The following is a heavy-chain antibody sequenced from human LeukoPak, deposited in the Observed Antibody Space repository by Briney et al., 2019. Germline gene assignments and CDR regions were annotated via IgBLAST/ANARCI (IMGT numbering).Heavy chain of an antibody. D-gene: IGHD2-2*01. Sequence: GGSLRLSCAASGFTFSSYAMSWVRQAPGKGLEWVSAISGSGGSTYYADSVKGRFTISRDNSKNTLYLQMNSLRAEDTAVYYCAKAGQSITTTGGYRLRGIVVVPAARWGWFDPWGQGTLVTVSS. J-gene: IGHJ5*02. V-gene: IGHV3-23*01. CDR3: AKAGQSITTTGGYRLRGIVVVPAARWGWFDP. CDR2: ISGSGGST. CDR1: GFTFSSYA.